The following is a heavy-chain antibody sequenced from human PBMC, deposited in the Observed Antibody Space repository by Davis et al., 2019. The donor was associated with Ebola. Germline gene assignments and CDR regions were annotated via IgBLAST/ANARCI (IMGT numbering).Heavy chain of an antibody. CDR3: AREPLPLYRKDYYYYYGMDV. CDR2: INHSGST. CDR1: GGSFSGYY. Sequence: MPGGSLRLSCAVYGGSFSGYYWSWIRQPPGKGLEWIGEINHSGSTNYNPSLKSRVTISVDTSKNQFSLKLSSVTAADTAVYYCAREPLPLYRKDYYYYYGMDVWGQGTTVTVSS. D-gene: IGHD3-16*02. V-gene: IGHV4-34*01. J-gene: IGHJ6*02.